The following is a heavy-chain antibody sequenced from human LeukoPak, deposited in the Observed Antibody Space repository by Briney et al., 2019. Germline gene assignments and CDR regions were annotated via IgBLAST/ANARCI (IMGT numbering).Heavy chain of an antibody. CDR1: AFNFSSYG. J-gene: IGHJ4*02. Sequence: GSLRPSCAASAFNFSSYGMNWGRQASGEGLEWVSSISSGSSYIFYADSVKGRFTISRDNAKNSLYLQMDSLRAEDTAVYYCARGVGYYYDSSGYYFGYWGQGTLVTVSS. CDR3: ARGVGYYYDSSGYYFGY. D-gene: IGHD3-22*01. CDR2: ISSGSSYI. V-gene: IGHV3-21*01.